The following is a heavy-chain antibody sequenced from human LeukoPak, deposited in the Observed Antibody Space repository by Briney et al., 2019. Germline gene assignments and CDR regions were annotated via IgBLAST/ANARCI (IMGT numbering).Heavy chain of an antibody. D-gene: IGHD3-10*01. CDR2: IYPADSDT. CDR1: GYSFTYYW. V-gene: IGHV5-51*01. CDR3: ASPSRGGYYYAMDV. J-gene: IGHJ6*02. Sequence: GASLQISCKGSGYSFTYYWIAWVRQMPGKGLEWMGIIYPADSDTRYSPSFQGQVTISADKSISTAYLQWSSLKASDTAMYYCASPSRGGYYYAMDVWGQGTTVTVSS.